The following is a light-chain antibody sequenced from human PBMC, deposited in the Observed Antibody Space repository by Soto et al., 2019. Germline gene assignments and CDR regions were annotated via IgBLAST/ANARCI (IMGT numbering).Light chain of an antibody. V-gene: IGLV2-14*01. CDR2: EVS. J-gene: IGLJ1*01. CDR1: SRKDDGYSY. Sequence: SGVTHLATVSASTTQTIALSGTANSRKDDGYSYVSRYPQQPIKAPKPAISEVSNRPSAVCDRFSGSKSGNTASLTISGLQAEDEDDYYCSSYKSSSTRVFGTGTKVTV. CDR3: SSYKSSSTRV.